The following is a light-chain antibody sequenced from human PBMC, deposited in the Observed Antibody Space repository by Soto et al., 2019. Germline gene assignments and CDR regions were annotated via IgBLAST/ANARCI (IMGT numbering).Light chain of an antibody. CDR2: DVS. CDR1: SSDVGGYNY. Sequence: QCALTQPASVSGSPGQSITISCTGTSSDVGGYNYVSWYQHHPGKAPKLMIFDVSNRPSGVSNRFSGSKSGNTASLTISGLQPEDGADYYCSSYTTSNTRQIVFGTGTKLTVL. CDR3: SSYTTSNTRQIV. V-gene: IGLV2-14*03. J-gene: IGLJ1*01.